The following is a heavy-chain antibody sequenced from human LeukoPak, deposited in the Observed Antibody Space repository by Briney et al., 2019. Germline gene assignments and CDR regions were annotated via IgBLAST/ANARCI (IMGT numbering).Heavy chain of an antibody. Sequence: PGGSLRLSCAASGFTFDDYAMRWVRQAPGKGLEWVSLISGDGGSTYYADSVKGRFTISRDNSKNSLYLQMNSLRTEDTALYYCAKDISTMIVVGNFDYWGQGTLVTVSS. CDR1: GFTFDDYA. J-gene: IGHJ4*02. CDR2: ISGDGGST. CDR3: AKDISTMIVVGNFDY. V-gene: IGHV3-43*02. D-gene: IGHD3-22*01.